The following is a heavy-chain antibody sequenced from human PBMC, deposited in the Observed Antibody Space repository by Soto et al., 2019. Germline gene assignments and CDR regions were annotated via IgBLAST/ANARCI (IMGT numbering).Heavy chain of an antibody. CDR2: IIPIFGTA. D-gene: IGHD2-8*01. CDR3: AREKYCTNGVCPYSSSRTFEY. Sequence: ASGKVSCKASGGTFSSYAISWVRQAPGQGREWMGGIIPIFGTANCAQKFQGRVTITADKSTSTAYMELSSLRSEDTAVYYCAREKYCTNGVCPYSSSRTFEYWGQATLVTVSS. J-gene: IGHJ4*02. V-gene: IGHV1-69*06. CDR1: GGTFSSYA.